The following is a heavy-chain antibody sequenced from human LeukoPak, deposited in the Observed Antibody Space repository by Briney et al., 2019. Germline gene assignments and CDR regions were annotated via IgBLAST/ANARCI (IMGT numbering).Heavy chain of an antibody. J-gene: IGHJ3*02. D-gene: IGHD3-22*01. CDR3: ARIYYDSGAYYRRAFDI. Sequence: SETLSLTCTVSGGSISTYYWSWIRQPPGKGLEWIAYIYNSESTNSNPSLKSRVTISVDTPKNQFSLRLSSVTAADTAVYYCARIYYDSGAYYRRAFDIWGQGTMVSVSS. V-gene: IGHV4-59*01. CDR1: GGSISTYY. CDR2: IYNSEST.